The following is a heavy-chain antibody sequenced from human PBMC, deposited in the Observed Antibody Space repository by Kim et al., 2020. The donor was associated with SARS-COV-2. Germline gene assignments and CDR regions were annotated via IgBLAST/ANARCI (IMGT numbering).Heavy chain of an antibody. D-gene: IGHD3-10*01. CDR3: ARGSGSYYRASRSFDY. CDR2: INHSGST. V-gene: IGHV4-34*01. Sequence: SETLSLTCAAYGVSFSGYYWCWIRQPPGKGLEWIWEINHSGSTNYNPSLKSRLTISLDTSENQFSLKLTSVTAADTTVYYCARGSGSYYRASRSFDYWC. J-gene: IGHJ4*01. CDR1: GVSFSGYY.